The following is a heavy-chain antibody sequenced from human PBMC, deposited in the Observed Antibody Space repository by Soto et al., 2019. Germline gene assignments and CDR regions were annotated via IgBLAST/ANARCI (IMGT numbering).Heavy chain of an antibody. V-gene: IGHV2-5*02. CDR1: GFSLTTSGVG. D-gene: IGHD6-19*01. J-gene: IGHJ4*02. CDR2: IYGDDDK. CDR3: AHRHSSATFDY. Sequence: QITLKESGPTLVKPTQTLTLTCTFSGFSLTTSGVGVGWIRQPPGKALEWLALIYGDDDKRYSPSLKSILTIPKDTSKNQVVLTMTNVDPVDTATYYCAHRHSSATFDYWGQGTLFTVSP.